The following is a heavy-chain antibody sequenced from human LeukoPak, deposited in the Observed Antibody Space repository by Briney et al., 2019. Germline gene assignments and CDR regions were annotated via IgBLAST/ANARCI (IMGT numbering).Heavy chain of an antibody. V-gene: IGHV4-61*01. CDR2: IYYSGST. CDR1: GYSISSGYY. Sequence: PSETLSLTCTVSGYSISSGYYWGWIRQPPGKGLEWIGYIYYSGSTNYNPSLKSRVTISVDTSKNQFSLKLSSVTAADTAVYYCARAYCSGGSCYRRDAFDIWGQGTMVTVSS. J-gene: IGHJ3*02. D-gene: IGHD2-15*01. CDR3: ARAYCSGGSCYRRDAFDI.